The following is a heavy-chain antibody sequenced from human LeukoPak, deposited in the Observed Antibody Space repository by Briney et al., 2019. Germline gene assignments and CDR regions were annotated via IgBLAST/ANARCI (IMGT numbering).Heavy chain of an antibody. CDR3: ATAPILRGEAGEQYKYSMDV. Sequence: SVTVSLTCAVSVGSISSGNWWSWVRQSPGKGLEWIGEVDHHGTPNYNPSLKSTVTISVDTFKNHFSLKLTSVTAADTAVYYCATAPILRGEAGEQYKYSMDVWGQGTTVIVSS. CDR1: VGSISSGNW. V-gene: IGHV4-4*02. D-gene: IGHD6-6*01. CDR2: VDHHGTP. J-gene: IGHJ6*02.